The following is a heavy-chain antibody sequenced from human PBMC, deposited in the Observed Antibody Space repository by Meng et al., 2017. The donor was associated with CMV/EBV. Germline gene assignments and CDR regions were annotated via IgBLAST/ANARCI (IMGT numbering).Heavy chain of an antibody. D-gene: IGHD6-19*01. V-gene: IGHV3-53*01. Sequence: GGSLRLSCAASGFTVSSNYMSWVRQAPGKGLEWVSVIYSGGSTYYADSVKGRFTISRDNSKNTLYLQMNSLRAEDTAVYYCARARKSPVAGTSRGNYFDYWGQGTLVTVSS. CDR3: ARARKSPVAGTSRGNYFDY. CDR1: GFTVSSNY. CDR2: IYSGGST. J-gene: IGHJ4*02.